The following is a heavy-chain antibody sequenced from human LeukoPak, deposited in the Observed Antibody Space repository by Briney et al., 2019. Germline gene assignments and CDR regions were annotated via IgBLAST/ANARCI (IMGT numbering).Heavy chain of an antibody. CDR3: ASPCSHCSRTSTWFDP. CDR2: INPNSGGT. V-gene: IGHV1-2*02. D-gene: IGHD2-2*01. CDR1: GYTFTDSY. J-gene: IGHJ5*02. Sequence: GASVKVSCKTSGYTFTDSYIHWVRQAPGQGLEWMGWINPNSGGTNYAQKFQGRVTMTRDMSISTAYMEVSSLRSDDTAVYYCASPCSHCSRTSTWFDPWGQGTLVTVSS.